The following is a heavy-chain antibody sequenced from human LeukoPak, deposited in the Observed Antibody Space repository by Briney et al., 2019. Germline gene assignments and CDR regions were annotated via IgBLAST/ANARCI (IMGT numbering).Heavy chain of an antibody. D-gene: IGHD1-26*01. CDR3: ARDLIRSVREVGF. Sequence: ASVKVSCKASGYTFTGYYMHWVRQAPGQGLEWMGWINPNSGGTNYAQKFQGRVTMTRDTSISTAYMELSRLGSDDTAVYYCARDLIRSVREVGFWGQGTLVTVSS. CDR2: INPNSGGT. CDR1: GYTFTGYY. J-gene: IGHJ4*02. V-gene: IGHV1-2*02.